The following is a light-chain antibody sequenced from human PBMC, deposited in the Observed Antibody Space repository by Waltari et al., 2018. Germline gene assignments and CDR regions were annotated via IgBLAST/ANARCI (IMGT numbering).Light chain of an antibody. V-gene: IGKV3-11*01. J-gene: IGKJ2*02. CDR2: DAS. Sequence: ILLTQSPDTLTLSPGERATLSCWAIQSVGNYLAWYQQKPGQAPRLLIYDASKRATGIPARFSGSGSGTDFTLTISSLEPEDFAVYYCQQRSISCTFGLGTRLEI. CDR3: QQRSISCT. CDR1: QSVGNY.